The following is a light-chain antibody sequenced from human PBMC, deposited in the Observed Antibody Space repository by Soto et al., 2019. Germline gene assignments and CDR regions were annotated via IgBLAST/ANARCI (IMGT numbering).Light chain of an antibody. CDR1: SCSIANNY. CDR2: ENN. Sequence: FMLTQPHSVSESPGKTVTISCTRSSCSIANNYVQWYQQRPGSAPTTVIYENNQRPSGGPGRFSGSTYGSSNSASLTISGRQTEDEADYYCQSYDSDFVIFGGGTKLT. J-gene: IGLJ2*01. CDR3: QSYDSDFVI. V-gene: IGLV6-57*04.